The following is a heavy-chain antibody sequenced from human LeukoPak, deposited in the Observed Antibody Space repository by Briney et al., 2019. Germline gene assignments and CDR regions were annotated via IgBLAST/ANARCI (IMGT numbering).Heavy chain of an antibody. V-gene: IGHV3-7*01. CDR1: GLTFSCYW. D-gene: IGHD6-13*01. CDR3: ARDNVRDGGIAAGVTDF. CDR2: INQEGSER. J-gene: IGHJ4*02. Sequence: GGSLRLSCVASGLTFSCYWMSWVRQAPGKGLEWVANINQEGSERYYVDSVKGRFTVSRDNAKNSLYLQMNSLTAEDTAVYYCARDNVRDGGIAAGVTDFWGQGTLVTVSS.